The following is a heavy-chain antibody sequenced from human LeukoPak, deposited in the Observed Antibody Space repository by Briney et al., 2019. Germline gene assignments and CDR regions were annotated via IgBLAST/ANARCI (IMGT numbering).Heavy chain of an antibody. CDR2: ISSSSSYI. J-gene: IGHJ4*02. Sequence: GGSLRLSCEASGFTFSSYSMNWVRLAPGKGLEWVSSISSSSSYIYHADSVKGRFTISRDNAKNSLYLQMNSLRAEDTAVYYCSRTGVYCSTTSCYEDYWGQGTLVTVSS. CDR1: GFTFSSYS. D-gene: IGHD2-2*01. V-gene: IGHV3-21*01. CDR3: SRTGVYCSTTSCYEDY.